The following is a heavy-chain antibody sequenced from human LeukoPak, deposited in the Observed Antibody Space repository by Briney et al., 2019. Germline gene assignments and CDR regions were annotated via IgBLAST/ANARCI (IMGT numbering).Heavy chain of an antibody. CDR2: ISGSGGST. J-gene: IGHJ4*02. CDR1: GLTFSSYA. V-gene: IGHV3-23*01. CDR3: TKDARGYCSGGACYTDY. Sequence: GGSLRLSCATSGLTFSSYAMSWVRQAPGKGLEWISTISGSGGSTYYADSVKGRFTISRDNSKSTLYLQMNSLRAEDTAVYYCTKDARGYCSGGACYTDYWGQGTLVSVSS. D-gene: IGHD2-8*02.